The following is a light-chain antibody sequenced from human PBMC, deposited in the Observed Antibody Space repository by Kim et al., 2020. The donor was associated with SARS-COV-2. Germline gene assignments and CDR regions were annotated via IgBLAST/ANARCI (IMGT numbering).Light chain of an antibody. CDR2: AAS. CDR1: QGISHS. Sequence: AYVGDRVTITCRACQGISHSLAWYQQKPGKGPKFLLYAASTLESGVPSRFSGSGSGTDYTLTIRSLLPEDFATYYCQQYFGTPYTFGQGTKLEI. V-gene: IGKV1-NL1*01. CDR3: QQYFGTPYT. J-gene: IGKJ2*01.